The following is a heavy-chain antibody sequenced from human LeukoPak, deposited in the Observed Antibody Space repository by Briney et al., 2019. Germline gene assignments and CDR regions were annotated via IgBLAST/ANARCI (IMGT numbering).Heavy chain of an antibody. CDR2: VNLQGST. Sequence: SETLSLTCGVSGGSISNTNWWTWVRQPSGKGLERIGEVNLQGSTYYNPSLKSRVTISVDTSKNQFSLKLSSVTAADTAVYYCARTAGVAVAGSRQYFDYWGQGTLVTVSS. D-gene: IGHD6-19*01. CDR3: ARTAGVAVAGSRQYFDY. J-gene: IGHJ4*02. V-gene: IGHV4-4*02. CDR1: GGSISNTNW.